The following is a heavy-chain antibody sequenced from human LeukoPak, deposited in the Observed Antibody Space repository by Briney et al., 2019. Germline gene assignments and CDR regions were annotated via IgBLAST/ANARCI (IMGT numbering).Heavy chain of an antibody. D-gene: IGHD6-13*01. J-gene: IGHJ4*02. CDR3: ARELAAAGSYYFDY. V-gene: IGHV1-69*04. Sequence: SVKVSCKASGGTFSSYAISWVRQAPGQGPEWMGRIIPILGIANYAQKFQGRVTITADKSTSTAYMELSSLRSEDTAVYYCARELAAAGSYYFDYWGQGTLVTVSS. CDR1: GGTFSSYA. CDR2: IIPILGIA.